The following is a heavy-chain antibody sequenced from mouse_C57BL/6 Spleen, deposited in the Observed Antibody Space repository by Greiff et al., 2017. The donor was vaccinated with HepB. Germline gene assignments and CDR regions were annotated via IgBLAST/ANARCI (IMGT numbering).Heavy chain of an antibody. Sequence: EVQLQQSGPELVKPGASVKISCKASGYTFTDYYMNWVKQSHGKSLEWIGDINPNNGGTSYNQKFKGKATLTVDKSSSTAYMELRSLTSEDAAVYYCARSLSPLYAMDYWGQGTSVTVSS. CDR2: INPNNGGT. D-gene: IGHD6-1*01. V-gene: IGHV1-26*01. J-gene: IGHJ4*01. CDR3: ARSLSPLYAMDY. CDR1: GYTFTDYY.